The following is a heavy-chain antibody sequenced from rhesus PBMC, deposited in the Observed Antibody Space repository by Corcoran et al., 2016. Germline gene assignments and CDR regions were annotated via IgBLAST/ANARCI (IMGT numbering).Heavy chain of an antibody. D-gene: IGHD3-9*01. CDR1: GFTFSSYG. Sequence: EVQLVETGGGLVQPGGSLKLSCAASGFTFSSYGMSWVRQTPGTGLEWVSAITRVGGTTYYADSVKGRFTISRDKSKNTLSLQMNSRRAEDTAVYYCAKDPYYEDDYGYYYTFYFDYWGQGVLVTVSS. J-gene: IGHJ4*01. CDR2: ITRVGGTT. CDR3: AKDPYYEDDYGYYYTFYFDY. V-gene: IGHV3S5*01.